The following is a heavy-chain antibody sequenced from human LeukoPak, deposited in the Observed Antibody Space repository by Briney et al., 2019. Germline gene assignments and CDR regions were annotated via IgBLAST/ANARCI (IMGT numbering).Heavy chain of an antibody. J-gene: IGHJ4*02. Sequence: SETLSLTCIVSGGSTSGGNYYWGWIRRPPGKGLEWIGGISSSGNTYYNPSLKSRITISVDTSKNHFSLKLSSVTAADTAVYYCARHYGPWGQGTLVTVSS. CDR2: ISSSGNT. CDR1: GGSTSGGNYY. D-gene: IGHD3-10*01. V-gene: IGHV4-39*01. CDR3: ARHYGP.